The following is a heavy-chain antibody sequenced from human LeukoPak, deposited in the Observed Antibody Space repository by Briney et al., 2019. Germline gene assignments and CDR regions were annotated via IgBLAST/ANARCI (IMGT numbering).Heavy chain of an antibody. CDR1: GFTFSSYW. Sequence: GGSLRLSCAASGFTFSSYWMSWVRQAPGKGLEWVANIKQDGSEKYYLDSVKGRFTISRDNAKNSLYLQMNSLRAEDTAVYYCARDQGDAGSRVKRDGHYMDVWGKGTTVTVSS. CDR3: ARDQGDAGSRVKRDGHYMDV. J-gene: IGHJ6*03. D-gene: IGHD1-1*01. CDR2: IKQDGSEK. V-gene: IGHV3-7*01.